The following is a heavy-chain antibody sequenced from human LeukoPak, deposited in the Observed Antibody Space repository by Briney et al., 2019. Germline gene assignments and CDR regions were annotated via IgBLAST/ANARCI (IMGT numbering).Heavy chain of an antibody. CDR3: ARPNGGLRLGVYFDY. D-gene: IGHD3-16*01. CDR1: GYRFTRYW. CDR2: IDPGDSET. Sequence: HGESLKISCKGSGYRFTRYWIAWVRQMPGKGLQWMGIIDPGDSETRYSPSFQGQVTITADKSISTAYLQWSSLKASDTAMYYCARPNGGLRLGVYFDYWGQGTLVTVSS. J-gene: IGHJ4*02. V-gene: IGHV5-51*01.